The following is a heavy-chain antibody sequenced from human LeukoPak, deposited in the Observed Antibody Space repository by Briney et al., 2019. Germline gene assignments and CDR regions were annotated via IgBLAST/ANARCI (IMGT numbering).Heavy chain of an antibody. Sequence: PGGSLRLSCAASGFTVTTKDMTWLRQAPGKGLEWVSVTYSGGSTFFAAFVNGRFSIFRDHTQNTLFHQMINLRGDDTAVYYCARAGDRGSHIDLWGQGTLLTVS. V-gene: IGHV3-66*01. CDR2: TYSGGST. D-gene: IGHD1-26*01. J-gene: IGHJ4*02. CDR3: ARAGDRGSHIDL. CDR1: GFTVTTKD.